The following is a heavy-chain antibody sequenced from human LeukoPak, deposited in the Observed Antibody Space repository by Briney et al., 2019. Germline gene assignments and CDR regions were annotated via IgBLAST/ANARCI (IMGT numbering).Heavy chain of an antibody. Sequence: GGSLSLSCVASGFTFRGSSMNWVRPPQENGQKWQSYISSSSSTIYYADSVKGRFTISRDKAKNSLYLQMNSLRDEDTAVYYCARLAGSRYPWYLDLWGRGTLVTVSS. CDR3: ARLAGSRYPWYLDL. J-gene: IGHJ2*01. CDR2: ISSSSSTI. V-gene: IGHV3-48*02. CDR1: GFTFRGSS. D-gene: IGHD3-16*02.